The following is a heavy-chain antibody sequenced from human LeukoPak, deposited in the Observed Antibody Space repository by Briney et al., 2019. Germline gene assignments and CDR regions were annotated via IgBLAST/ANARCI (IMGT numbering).Heavy chain of an antibody. V-gene: IGHV4-34*01. D-gene: IGHD3-10*01. CDR1: GGSISNYY. CDR3: ARGLGSGSYYHY. J-gene: IGHJ4*02. Sequence: SETLSLTCTVSGGSISNYYWSWIRQPPGKGLEWIGEINHSGSTNYNPSLKSRVTISVDTSKNQFSLKLSSVTAADTAVYYCARGLGSGSYYHYWGQGTLVTVSS. CDR2: INHSGST.